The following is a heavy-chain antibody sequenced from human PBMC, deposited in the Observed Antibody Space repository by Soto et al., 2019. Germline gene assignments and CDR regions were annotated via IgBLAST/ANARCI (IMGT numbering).Heavy chain of an antibody. J-gene: IGHJ6*02. V-gene: IGHV3-21*01. D-gene: IGHD4-17*01. Sequence: PGGSLRLSCAASGFTFSSYSMNWVRQAPGKGLEWVSSISSSSSYIYYADSVKGRFTISRDNAKNSLYLQLTSLRAEDTAVYSCARADYGDYYYYGMDAWGQGTTVTVSS. CDR1: GFTFSSYS. CDR3: ARADYGDYYYYGMDA. CDR2: ISSSSSYI.